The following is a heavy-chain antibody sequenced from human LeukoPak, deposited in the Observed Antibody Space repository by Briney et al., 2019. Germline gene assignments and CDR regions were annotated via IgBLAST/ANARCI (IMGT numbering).Heavy chain of an antibody. J-gene: IGHJ4*02. CDR2: INHSGST. CDR3: ATASSGWTRSEIDY. Sequence: SETLSLTCAVYGGSFSGYYWSWIRQPPGKGLECIGEINHSGSTNYNPSLKSRVTISVDTSKNQFSLKLSSVTAADTAVYYCATASSGWTRSEIDYWGQGTLVTVSS. D-gene: IGHD6-19*01. V-gene: IGHV4-34*01. CDR1: GGSFSGYY.